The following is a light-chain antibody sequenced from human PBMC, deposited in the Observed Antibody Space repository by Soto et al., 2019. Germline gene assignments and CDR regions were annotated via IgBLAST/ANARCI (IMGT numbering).Light chain of an antibody. CDR2: DAS. CDR3: QQRSNSPRT. CDR1: QSATTY. V-gene: IGKV3-11*01. J-gene: IGKJ5*01. Sequence: EVLLTPSPCTLSLSAGERASLSCRASQSATTYLAWYQHKPGKAPRLLIYDASNRATGIPARFSGSGSGTDFTLTISSLEPEDFALYYCQQRSNSPRTFGQGTRVEIK.